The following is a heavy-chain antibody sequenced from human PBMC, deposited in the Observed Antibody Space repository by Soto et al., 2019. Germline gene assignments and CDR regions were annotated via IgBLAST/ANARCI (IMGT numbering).Heavy chain of an antibody. CDR1: GGSVSSGSYY. CDR3: ARETSSVWLDY. Sequence: KASETLSLTCTVSGGSVSSGSYYWSWIRQPPGKGLEWIGYIYYSGSTNYNPSLKSRVTISVDTSKNQFSLKLSSVTAADTAVYYCARETSSVWLDYWGQGTLVTVSS. CDR2: IYYSGST. J-gene: IGHJ4*02. V-gene: IGHV4-61*01. D-gene: IGHD3-22*01.